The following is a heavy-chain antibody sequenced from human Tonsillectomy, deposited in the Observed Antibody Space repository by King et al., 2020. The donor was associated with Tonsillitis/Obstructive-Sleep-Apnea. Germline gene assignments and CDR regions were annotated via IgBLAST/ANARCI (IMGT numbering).Heavy chain of an antibody. CDR1: GFPFSSYW. D-gene: IGHD2-2*01. V-gene: IGHV3-74*01. J-gene: IGHJ4*02. Sequence: VQLVESGGGLVQPGGSLRLSCAASGFPFSSYWMHWVRQAPGKGLVWVSRINSYGSSTSYADSVKGRFIISRDNAKNTLYLQMNSLRAEDTAVYYCAREDCSSTSCQGHDYWGQGTLVTVSS. CDR3: AREDCSSTSCQGHDY. CDR2: INSYGSST.